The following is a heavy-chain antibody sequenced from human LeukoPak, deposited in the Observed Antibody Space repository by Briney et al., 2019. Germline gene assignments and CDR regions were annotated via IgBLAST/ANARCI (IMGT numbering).Heavy chain of an antibody. D-gene: IGHD3-3*01. CDR2: ISGSGRST. V-gene: IGHV3-23*01. CDR1: GFTFNNYA. Sequence: PGGSLRLSCAASGFTFNNYAMSWVRQAPGKGLEWVSAISGSGRSTYYADSVKGRFTISRDNSRNTLYLQMNSLRAEDTAVYYCAKSPHEWPSQNDYWGQGTLVTVSS. CDR3: AKSPHEWPSQNDY. J-gene: IGHJ4*02.